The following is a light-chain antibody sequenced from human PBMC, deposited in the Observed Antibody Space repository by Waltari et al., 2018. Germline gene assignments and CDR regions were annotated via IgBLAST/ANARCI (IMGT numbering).Light chain of an antibody. CDR3: QSADSSGTYVV. J-gene: IGLJ2*01. V-gene: IGLV3-25*03. CDR2: KDS. CDR1: ALPKQY. Sequence: SYELTQPPSVSVSPGQTARITCSGDALPKQYAYWYQQKPGQAPVLVIYKDSDRPSGIPERFSGSSSGTTVTLPISGVQAEDEADYYCQSADSSGTYVVFGGGTKLTVL.